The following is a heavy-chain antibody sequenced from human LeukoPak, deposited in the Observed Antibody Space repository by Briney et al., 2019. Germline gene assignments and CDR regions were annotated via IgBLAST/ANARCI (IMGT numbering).Heavy chain of an antibody. J-gene: IGHJ3*02. CDR3: AKVRYFGPSAFDI. D-gene: IGHD3-9*01. V-gene: IGHV3-30*18. Sequence: PGGSLRLSCAASGFTFSSFGMHWVRQAPGKGLDWVAVISYDGSNKYYADSVKGRFTISRDNSKNTLYLQMNSLRAEDTAVYYCAKVRYFGPSAFDIWGQGTMVTVSS. CDR1: GFTFSSFG. CDR2: ISYDGSNK.